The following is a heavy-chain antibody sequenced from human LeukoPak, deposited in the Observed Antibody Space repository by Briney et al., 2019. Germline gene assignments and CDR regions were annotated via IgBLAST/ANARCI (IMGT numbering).Heavy chain of an antibody. J-gene: IGHJ4*02. CDR1: GFTFNSYS. CDR3: ARDWFTRLRELSPDRAFDY. V-gene: IGHV3-21*04. Sequence: PGRSLRLSCAASGFTFNSYSMNWVRQAPGKGLEWVSSISGSNSYIYYADSMKGRFTISRDNAKNSLYLQMNSLRAEDTALYYCARDWFTRLRELSPDRAFDYWGQGTLVTVSS. CDR2: ISGSNSYI. D-gene: IGHD3-16*02.